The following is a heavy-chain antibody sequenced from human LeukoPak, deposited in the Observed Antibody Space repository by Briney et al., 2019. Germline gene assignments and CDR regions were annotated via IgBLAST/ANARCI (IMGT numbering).Heavy chain of an antibody. CDR3: TRRQNSAFDY. V-gene: IGHV6-1*01. CDR2: TYYGSKWSN. J-gene: IGHJ4*02. Sequence: SQTLSLTCVISVDSVSMIGVAWTWVRQSPSRGLEWLGRTYYGSKWSNDYALSVKSRITINPDTSKNQFSLQLNSVTPEDTACYYCTRRQNSAFDYWGQGTLVTVSS. D-gene: IGHD2-2*01. CDR1: VDSVSMIGVA.